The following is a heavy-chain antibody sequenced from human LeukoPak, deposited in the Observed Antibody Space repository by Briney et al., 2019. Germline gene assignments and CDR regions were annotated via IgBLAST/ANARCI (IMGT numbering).Heavy chain of an antibody. V-gene: IGHV1-2*02. CDR2: INPNSGGT. D-gene: IGHD3-10*01. J-gene: IGHJ6*02. Sequence: ASVKVSCKASGYTFTGYYMHWVRQAPGQGLEWMGWINPNSGGTNYAQKFQGRVTMTRDTSISTAYMELSSLRSEDTAVYYCAADRPPEWFGEWGDYYYGMDVWGQGTTVTVSS. CDR1: GYTFTGYY. CDR3: AADRPPEWFGEWGDYYYGMDV.